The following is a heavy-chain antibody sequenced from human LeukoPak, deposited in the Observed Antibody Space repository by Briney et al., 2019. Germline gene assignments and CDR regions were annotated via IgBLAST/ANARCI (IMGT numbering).Heavy chain of an antibody. Sequence: ETLSLTCTVSVVXITHYSWNWIRQPPGKGLEWIGNIYDGGTTNYNPSLKSRVTISADMSKNQFSLKLSSVTAADTAVYYCARDYAGSSSWNWLDPWGQGTLVTVSS. J-gene: IGHJ5*02. CDR1: VVXITHYS. CDR3: ARDYAGSSSWNWLDP. V-gene: IGHV4-59*01. D-gene: IGHD2-2*01. CDR2: IYDGGTT.